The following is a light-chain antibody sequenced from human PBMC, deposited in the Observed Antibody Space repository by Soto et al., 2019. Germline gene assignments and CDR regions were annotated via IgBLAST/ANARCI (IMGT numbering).Light chain of an antibody. V-gene: IGKV3-20*01. CDR3: KQYSQCPIT. J-gene: IGKJ5*01. Sequence: VLTQSPGTLSFSPGERATLSCRASQIVNSNYLAWYQHKPGQSPKFLIYGASRRATGIPDRFSGSGTGTSFTLTTSRVEREDVAIYYCKQYSQCPITLGNGTRLELX. CDR1: QIVNSNY. CDR2: GAS.